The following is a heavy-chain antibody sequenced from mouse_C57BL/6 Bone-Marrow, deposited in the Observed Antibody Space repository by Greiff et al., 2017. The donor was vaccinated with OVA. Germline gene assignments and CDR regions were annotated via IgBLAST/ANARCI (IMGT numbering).Heavy chain of an antibody. CDR1: GYTFTSYW. V-gene: IGHV1-5*01. CDR3: TRTRWLSYWYFDV. D-gene: IGHD2-3*01. J-gene: IGHJ1*03. CDR2: IYPGNSDT. Sequence: EVKLMESGTVLARPGASVKMSCKTSGYTFTSYWMHWVKQRPGQGLEWIGAIYPGNSDTSYNQKFKGKAKLTAVTSASTAYMELSSLTNEDSAVYYCTRTRWLSYWYFDVWGTGTTVTVSS.